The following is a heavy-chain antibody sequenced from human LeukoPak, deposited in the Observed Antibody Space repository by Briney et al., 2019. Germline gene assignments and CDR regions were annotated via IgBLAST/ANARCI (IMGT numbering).Heavy chain of an antibody. V-gene: IGHV3-30*18. CDR2: ISDDGRSK. D-gene: IGHD4-17*01. J-gene: IGHJ4*02. CDR3: AKRPSDYGDYVSYFDF. Sequence: GGSLRLSCAASGFSFISYGMHWVRQAPGKGLEWVGVISDDGRSKDYADSVKGRFTISRDNSKDTMYLQMNGLRDEDTAVYYCAKRPSDYGDYVSYFDFWGQGTLVTVSS. CDR1: GFSFISYG.